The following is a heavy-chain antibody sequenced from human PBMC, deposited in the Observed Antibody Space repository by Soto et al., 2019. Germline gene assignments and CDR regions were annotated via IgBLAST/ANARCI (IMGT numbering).Heavy chain of an antibody. CDR1: GVSLTTRGVA. J-gene: IGHJ4*02. V-gene: IGHV2-5*02. CDR2: IYWDDDE. Sequence: QITLKESGPTLVKPTQTLTLTCTFSGVSLTTRGVAVGWIRQPPGKALEWLALIYWDDDEGYSPSLKSRLTITKDTSKNQVVLRMTNMDPVDTATYYCAHRPRGFSYYFDYWGQGTLVTVSS. D-gene: IGHD3-10*01. CDR3: AHRPRGFSYYFDY.